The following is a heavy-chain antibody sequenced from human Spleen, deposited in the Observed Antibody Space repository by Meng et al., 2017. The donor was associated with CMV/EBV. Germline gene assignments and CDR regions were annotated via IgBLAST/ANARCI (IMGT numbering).Heavy chain of an antibody. Sequence: VSGGSFNGGGYFWSWIRQLPGKGVGWIGEFYCSGGTYYHPSLESRVTISADTSKNQFSLKLSSVTAADTAAYYCARLRDSLHSGFDYWGQGTLVTVSS. J-gene: IGHJ4*02. CDR1: GGSFNGGGYF. V-gene: IGHV4-31*02. CDR3: ARLRDSLHSGFDY. D-gene: IGHD3-22*01. CDR2: FYCSGGT.